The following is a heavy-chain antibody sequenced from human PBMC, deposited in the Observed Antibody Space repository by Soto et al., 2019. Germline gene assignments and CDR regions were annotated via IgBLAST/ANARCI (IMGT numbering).Heavy chain of an antibody. Sequence: GGSLRLSCAASGFTFSRHGMHWVRQAPGKGLQWVGVIWSDGSNQRYAESVKGRFTISRDNTKNSLYLQMNSLRAEDTAVYYCARGGGIVDNWGQGTRVTVSS. CDR2: IWSDGSNQ. CDR3: ARGGGIVDN. D-gene: IGHD3-10*01. J-gene: IGHJ4*02. V-gene: IGHV3-33*08. CDR1: GFTFSRHG.